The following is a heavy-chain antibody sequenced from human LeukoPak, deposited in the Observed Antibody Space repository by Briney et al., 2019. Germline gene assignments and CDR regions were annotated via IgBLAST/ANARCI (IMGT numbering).Heavy chain of an antibody. V-gene: IGHV3-33*06. Sequence: GRSLRLSCAASGFTLSSYGMHWVRQAPGKGLEWVAVIWYDGSNKYYADSVKGRFTISRDNSKNTLYLQMNSLRAEDTAVYYCAKDGYHEELDYFDYWGQGTLVTVSS. CDR1: GFTLSSYG. J-gene: IGHJ4*02. D-gene: IGHD1-26*01. CDR3: AKDGYHEELDYFDY. CDR2: IWYDGSNK.